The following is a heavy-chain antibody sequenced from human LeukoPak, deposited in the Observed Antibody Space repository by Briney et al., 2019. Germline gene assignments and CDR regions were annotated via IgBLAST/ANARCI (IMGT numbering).Heavy chain of an antibody. CDR3: AKDQGRGYFDY. CDR1: GFTFSNYA. CDR2: ISDGGVSA. D-gene: IGHD2-15*01. J-gene: IGHJ4*02. V-gene: IGHV3-23*01. Sequence: GGSLRLSCAASGFTFSNYAMRWVRQAPGKGLEWVSGISDGGVSADYTDSVKGRCTISRDNSKKTLYLEMNSLRAEDTAVYYCAKDQGRGYFDYWGQGTLVTVSS.